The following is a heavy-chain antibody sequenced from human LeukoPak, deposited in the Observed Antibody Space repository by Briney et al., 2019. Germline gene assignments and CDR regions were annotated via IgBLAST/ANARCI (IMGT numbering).Heavy chain of an antibody. CDR2: INHSGST. CDR3: ARLYAYYSLNWLDP. Sequence: SETLSLTCAVYGGSFSGYYWSWIRQPPGKGLEWIGEINHSGSTNYNPSLKSRVTISVDTSKNQFSLKLSSVTAADTAVYYCARLYAYYSLNWLDPWGQGTLVTVSS. J-gene: IGHJ5*02. V-gene: IGHV4-34*01. CDR1: GGSFSGYY. D-gene: IGHD3-16*01.